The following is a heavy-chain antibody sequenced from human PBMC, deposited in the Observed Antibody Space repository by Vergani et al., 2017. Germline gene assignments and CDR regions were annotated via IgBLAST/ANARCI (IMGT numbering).Heavy chain of an antibody. CDR1: GGTFSSYA. V-gene: IGHV1-69-2*01. Sequence: VQLVQSGAEVKKPGSSVKVSCKASGGTFSSYAISWVRQAPGQGLEWMGLVDPEDGETIYAEKFQGRVTITADTSTDTAYMELSSLRSEDTAVYYCATVRSITLDYWGQGTLVTVSS. CDR2: VDPEDGET. CDR3: ATVRSITLDY. D-gene: IGHD3-3*01. J-gene: IGHJ4*02.